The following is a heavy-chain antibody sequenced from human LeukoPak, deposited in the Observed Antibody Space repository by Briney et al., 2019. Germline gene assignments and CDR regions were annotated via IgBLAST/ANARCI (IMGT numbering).Heavy chain of an antibody. CDR3: ASAYDSSGYYAQYGMDV. CDR1: GFTFATYG. V-gene: IGHV3-33*03. D-gene: IGHD3-22*01. CDR2: IWFDGYNK. J-gene: IGHJ6*02. Sequence: PGGSLRLSCAASGFTFATYGMHWVRQAPGKGLEWVAFIWFDGYNKYYVDSVKGRFTISRDNSRNTLYLQMNSLRAEDTAVYYCASAYDSSGYYAQYGMDVWGQGTTVTVSS.